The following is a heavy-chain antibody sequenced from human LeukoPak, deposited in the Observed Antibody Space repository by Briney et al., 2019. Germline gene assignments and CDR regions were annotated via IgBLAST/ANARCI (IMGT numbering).Heavy chain of an antibody. J-gene: IGHJ4*02. CDR1: GGSISSYY. CDR2: IYTSGST. D-gene: IGHD2-2*01. CDR3: ARTPPIPAATNYFDY. V-gene: IGHV4-4*07. Sequence: SETLSLTCTVSGGSISSYYWSWIRQPAGKGLEWIGRIYTSGSTNYNPSLKSRVNMSVDTSKNQFSLKLSSVTAADTAVYYCARTPPIPAATNYFDYWGQGTLVTVSS.